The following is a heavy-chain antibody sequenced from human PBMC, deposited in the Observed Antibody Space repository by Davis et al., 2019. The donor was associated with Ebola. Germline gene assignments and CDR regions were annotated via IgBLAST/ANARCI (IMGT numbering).Heavy chain of an antibody. CDR2: ISAYNSNT. CDR3: AREQWLGLQH. Sequence: ASVKVSCKASGYTFTNYGFTWVRQAPGQGLEWMGWISAYNSNTNYAQKLQGRVTITRDTSASTAYMELSSLRSEDTAVYYCAREQWLGLQHWGQGTLVTVSS. J-gene: IGHJ1*01. D-gene: IGHD6-19*01. CDR1: GYTFTNYG. V-gene: IGHV1-18*04.